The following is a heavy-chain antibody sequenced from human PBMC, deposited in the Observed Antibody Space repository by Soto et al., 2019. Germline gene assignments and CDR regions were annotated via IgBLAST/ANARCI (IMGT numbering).Heavy chain of an antibody. V-gene: IGHV3-48*03. D-gene: IGHD2-2*01. J-gene: IGHJ4*02. CDR3: ARDIGVGPAGFDY. CDR1: GFTFSSYE. Sequence: QTVGSVRLSCATSGFTFSSYEMNWVRQAPGKGLEWVSHISSGGSSIYYADSVKGRFTISRDNAKNSVYLQMNSLRAEDTAVYYCARDIGVGPAGFDYWGQGTLVTVSS. CDR2: ISSGGSSI.